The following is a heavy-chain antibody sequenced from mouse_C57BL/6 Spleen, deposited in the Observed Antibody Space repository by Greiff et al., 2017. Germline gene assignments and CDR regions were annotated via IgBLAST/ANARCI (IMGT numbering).Heavy chain of an antibody. V-gene: IGHV1-59*01. J-gene: IGHJ2*01. CDR2: IDPSDSYT. Sequence: QVQLQQPGAELVRPGTSVKLSCKASGYTFTSYWMHWVKQRPGQGLEWIGVIDPSDSYTNYNQQFKGKATLTVDTSSSTAYMQLSSLTSEDSAVYYCARGDSLFDYWGKGTTLTVSS. CDR3: ARGDSLFDY. CDR1: GYTFTSYW.